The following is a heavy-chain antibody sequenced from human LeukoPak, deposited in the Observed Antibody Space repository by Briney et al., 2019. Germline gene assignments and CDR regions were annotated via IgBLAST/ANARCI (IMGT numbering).Heavy chain of an antibody. CDR2: IGTAGDT. Sequence: GGSLRLSCAASGFTFSRYDLHWRRHATGKGVGWVSGIGTAGDTYYAGSVKGRFTISRENAKNSLYLQMNSLTAGDTAVYYCAGAGSETQWRAFDFWGQGALVTVFS. CDR3: AGAGSETQWRAFDF. J-gene: IGHJ4*02. CDR1: GFTFSRYD. D-gene: IGHD6-19*01. V-gene: IGHV3-13*01.